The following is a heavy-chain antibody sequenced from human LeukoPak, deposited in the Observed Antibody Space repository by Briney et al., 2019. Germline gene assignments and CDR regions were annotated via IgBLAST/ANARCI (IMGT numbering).Heavy chain of an antibody. J-gene: IGHJ4*02. CDR1: GGSISSSSYY. D-gene: IGHD5-18*01. V-gene: IGHV4-39*07. CDR2: IYYSGST. Sequence: PSETLSLTCTVSGGSISSSSYYWGWIRQPPGKGLEWIGSIYYSGSTYYNPSLKSRVTISVDTSKNQFSLKLSSVTAADTAVYYCARAETTMVDSWGQGTLVTVSS. CDR3: ARAETTMVDS.